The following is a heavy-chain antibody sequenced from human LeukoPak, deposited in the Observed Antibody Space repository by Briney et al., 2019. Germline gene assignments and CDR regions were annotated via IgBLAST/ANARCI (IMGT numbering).Heavy chain of an antibody. CDR3: ASQYCSGGSCYYFDY. D-gene: IGHD2-15*01. J-gene: IGHJ4*02. V-gene: IGHV4-31*03. CDR2: IYYSGST. CDR1: GGSISSGGYY. Sequence: PSETLSLTCTVSGGSISSGGYYWNWIRQHPGKGLEWIGYIYYSGSTYYNPSLKSRVTISVDTSKNQFSLKLSSVTAADTAVYYCASQYCSGGSCYYFDYWGQGTLVTVSS.